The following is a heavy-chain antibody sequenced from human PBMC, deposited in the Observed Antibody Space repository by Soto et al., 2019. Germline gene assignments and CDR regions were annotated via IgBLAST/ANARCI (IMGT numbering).Heavy chain of an antibody. CDR3: ARSPEATVTAFDY. CDR2: IDYSGST. CDR1: GGSISSGGYY. V-gene: IGHV4-31*11. Sequence: QVQLQESGPGLVKPSQTLSLTCAVSGGSISSGGYYWSWIRQHPGKGLEWIGYIDYSGSTYYNPSLKSRVTVSVDTSKNLFSLKLSSVTAADTAVYYCARSPEATVTAFDYWGQGTLVTFSS. J-gene: IGHJ4*02. D-gene: IGHD4-17*01.